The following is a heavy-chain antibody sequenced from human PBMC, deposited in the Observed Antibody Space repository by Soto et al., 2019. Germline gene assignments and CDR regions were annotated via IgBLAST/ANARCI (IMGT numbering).Heavy chain of an antibody. Sequence: SETLSLTCAVSGGSISSGGYSWSWIRQPPGKGLEWIGYIYHSGSTYYNPSLKSRVTISVDRSKNQFSLKLSSVTAADTAVYYCARGLVDTAMVYYFDYWGQGTLVTVSS. CDR1: GGSISSGGYS. J-gene: IGHJ4*02. CDR2: IYHSGST. D-gene: IGHD5-18*01. V-gene: IGHV4-30-2*01. CDR3: ARGLVDTAMVYYFDY.